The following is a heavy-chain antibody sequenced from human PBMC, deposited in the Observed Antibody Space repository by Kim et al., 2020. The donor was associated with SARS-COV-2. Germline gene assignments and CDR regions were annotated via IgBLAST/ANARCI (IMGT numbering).Heavy chain of an antibody. Sequence: SETLSLTCTVSGGSISSSSYYWGWIRQPPGKGLEWIGSIYYSGSTYYNPSLKSRVTISVDTSKNQFSLKLSSVTAADTAVYYCARDPVDSDTSFDYWGQGTLVTVSS. CDR1: GGSISSSSYY. J-gene: IGHJ4*02. CDR2: IYYSGST. V-gene: IGHV4-39*07. CDR3: ARDPVDSDTSFDY.